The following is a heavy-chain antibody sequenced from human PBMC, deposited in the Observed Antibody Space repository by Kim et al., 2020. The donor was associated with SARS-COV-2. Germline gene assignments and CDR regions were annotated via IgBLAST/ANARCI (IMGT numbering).Heavy chain of an antibody. Sequence: GGSLRLSCAASGFTFSTYAMSWVRQAPGKGLEWVSAISGSGDRPYHADSVKGRFTISRDNSKNTLYLQMNNLRAEDTAVYYCAKDQMVSDFWYFDLWGRGTLVTVSS. D-gene: IGHD2-8*01. V-gene: IGHV3-23*01. CDR1: GFTFSTYA. CDR2: ISGSGDRP. CDR3: AKDQMVSDFWYFDL. J-gene: IGHJ2*01.